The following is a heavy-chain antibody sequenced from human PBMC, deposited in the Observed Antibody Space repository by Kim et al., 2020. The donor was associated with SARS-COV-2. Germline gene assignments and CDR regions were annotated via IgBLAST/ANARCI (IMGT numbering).Heavy chain of an antibody. J-gene: IGHJ4*02. CDR3: AKDRIAAAGERGY. Sequence: YPDSLKGRFTISRGNSKNTLYLQMNSLRAEDTAVYYCAKDRIAAAGERGYWGQGTLVTVSS. D-gene: IGHD6-13*01. V-gene: IGHV3-23*01.